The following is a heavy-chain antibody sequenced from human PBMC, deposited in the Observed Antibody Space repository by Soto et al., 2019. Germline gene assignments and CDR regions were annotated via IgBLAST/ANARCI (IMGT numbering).Heavy chain of an antibody. CDR2: IDPSDSYT. D-gene: IGHD1-20*01. J-gene: IGHJ6*04. Sequence: GESLKISCKGSGYSFTTYWITWVRQMPGKGLEWMGRIDPSDSYTHYSPSFQGHVIISTDKSISTAYLQWSSLKASDSAMYYCARIGITETTAPVNYGRDVWGKGTRVTVSS. CDR1: GYSFTTYW. CDR3: ARIGITETTAPVNYGRDV. V-gene: IGHV5-10-1*01.